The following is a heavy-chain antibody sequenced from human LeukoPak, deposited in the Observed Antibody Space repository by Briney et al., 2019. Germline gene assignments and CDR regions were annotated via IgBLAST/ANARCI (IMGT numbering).Heavy chain of an antibody. D-gene: IGHD2-21*02. Sequence: SETLSLTCTVSGVSISSRTYYWAWIRQPPGKGLEWFGSINYSWKLTFNPSLKSRVTVSLGTSRNQFSLTLSSVTAADTAVYYCARDFGDWRTDYWGQGTLVTVSS. V-gene: IGHV4-39*07. CDR2: INYSWKL. J-gene: IGHJ4*02. CDR1: GVSISSRTYY. CDR3: ARDFGDWRTDY.